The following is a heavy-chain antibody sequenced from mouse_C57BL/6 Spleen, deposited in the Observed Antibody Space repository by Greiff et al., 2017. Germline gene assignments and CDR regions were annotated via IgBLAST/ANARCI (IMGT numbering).Heavy chain of an antibody. CDR1: GYTFTDYY. Sequence: EVQLQQSGPELVKPGASVKISCKASGYTFTDYYMNWVKQSHGKSLEWIGDINPNNGGTSYNQKFKGKATLTVDKSASTAYMELRSLTSEDSAVYYCASGGHYYGSSYEAYWGQGTLVTVSA. V-gene: IGHV1-26*01. J-gene: IGHJ3*01. CDR3: ASGGHYYGSSYEAY. CDR2: INPNNGGT. D-gene: IGHD1-1*01.